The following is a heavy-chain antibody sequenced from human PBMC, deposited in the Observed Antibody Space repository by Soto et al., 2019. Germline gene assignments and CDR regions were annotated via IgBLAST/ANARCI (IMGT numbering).Heavy chain of an antibody. CDR3: AQSRFLEYSHFDY. J-gene: IGHJ4*02. Sequence: QVQLVQSGAEVKKPWSSVKVSCKASGGTFSSYAISWVRQAPGPGLEWMGGIIPIFGTANYAQKFQGRVTITAEESTSTAYMELSSLRSEDTAVYYCAQSRFLEYSHFDYWGQGTLVTVSS. D-gene: IGHD3-3*01. V-gene: IGHV1-69*01. CDR1: GGTFSSYA. CDR2: IIPIFGTA.